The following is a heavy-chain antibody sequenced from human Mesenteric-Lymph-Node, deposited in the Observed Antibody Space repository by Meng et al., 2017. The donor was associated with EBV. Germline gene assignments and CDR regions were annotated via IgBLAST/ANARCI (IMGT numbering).Heavy chain of an antibody. D-gene: IGHD3-10*01. Sequence: EVQLGESGGGLIQPGASLRLSCAASGFIVNSNYMSWVRQAPGKGLEWVAVIYRGGTTHYADSVKGRFTISRDDSKNTLYLQMNGLRAEDTAVYYCATPYLRLDYWGRGTLVTVSS. V-gene: IGHV3-53*01. CDR1: GFIVNSNY. CDR3: ATPYLRLDY. J-gene: IGHJ4*02. CDR2: IYRGGTT.